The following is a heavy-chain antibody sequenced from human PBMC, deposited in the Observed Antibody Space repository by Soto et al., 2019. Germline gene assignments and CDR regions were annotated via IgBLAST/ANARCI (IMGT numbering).Heavy chain of an antibody. CDR2: VSTNGGST. Sequence: PEASLRLSFSASGFTFSIYAMHGVRQAPGKGLEYVSSVSTNGGSTHYADSVKGRFTISRDNSKNTQYLQMSSLRAVDTAVYYCVKGEYYYDSSGYYPFDYWGQGT. J-gene: IGHJ4*02. D-gene: IGHD3-22*01. CDR1: GFTFSIYA. CDR3: VKGEYYYDSSGYYPFDY. V-gene: IGHV3-64D*06.